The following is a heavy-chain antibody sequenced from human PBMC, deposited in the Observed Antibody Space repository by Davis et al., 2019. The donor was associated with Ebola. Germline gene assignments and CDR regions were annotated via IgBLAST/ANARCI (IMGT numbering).Heavy chain of an antibody. D-gene: IGHD3-16*01. Sequence: GGSLRLSCAASGFTFSNAWMSWVRQAPGKGLEWVGRIKSKTDGGTTDYAAPVKGRFTISRDDSKNTLYLQMNSLRAEDTAVYYCAREGELWITFPDYWGQGTLVTVSS. CDR1: GFTFSNAW. CDR2: IKSKTDGGTT. CDR3: AREGELWITFPDY. V-gene: IGHV3-15*01. J-gene: IGHJ4*02.